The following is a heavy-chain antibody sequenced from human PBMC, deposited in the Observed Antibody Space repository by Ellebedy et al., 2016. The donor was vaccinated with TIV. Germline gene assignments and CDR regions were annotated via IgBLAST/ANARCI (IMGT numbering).Heavy chain of an antibody. CDR1: GGSISSYY. Sequence: MPSETLSLTCTVSGGSISSYYWSWIRQPPGKGLEWIGYIYYSGSTNYNPSLKSRVTISVDTSKNQFSLKLSSVTAADTAVYYCARVNIAVAGEIDYWGQGTLVTVSS. CDR2: IYYSGST. D-gene: IGHD6-19*01. CDR3: ARVNIAVAGEIDY. J-gene: IGHJ4*02. V-gene: IGHV4-59*01.